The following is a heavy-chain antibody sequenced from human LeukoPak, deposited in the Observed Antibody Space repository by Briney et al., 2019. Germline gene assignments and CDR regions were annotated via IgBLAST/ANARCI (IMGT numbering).Heavy chain of an antibody. Sequence: QPGGSLRLSCAASGFTFSSYWMHWVRQAPGKGLVWVSRITNDGSSTGDADSVKGRFTISRDNAKNTLCLQMNSLRVEDTAVYYCARDLGDGTPFDYWGQGTLVTVSS. J-gene: IGHJ4*02. D-gene: IGHD1-7*01. V-gene: IGHV3-74*01. CDR2: ITNDGSST. CDR1: GFTFSSYW. CDR3: ARDLGDGTPFDY.